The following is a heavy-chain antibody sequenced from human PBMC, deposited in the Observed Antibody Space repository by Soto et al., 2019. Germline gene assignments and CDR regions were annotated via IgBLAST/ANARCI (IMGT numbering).Heavy chain of an antibody. D-gene: IGHD6-19*01. CDR2: IYYSGST. Sequence: PSETLSLTCTVSGGSISSYYWSWIRQPPGKGLEWIGYIYYSGSTNYNPSLKSRVTISVDTSKNQFSLKLSSVTAADTAVYYCASPGIAVAGHFQHWGQGTLVTVSS. CDR3: ASPGIAVAGHFQH. CDR1: GGSISSYY. V-gene: IGHV4-59*08. J-gene: IGHJ1*01.